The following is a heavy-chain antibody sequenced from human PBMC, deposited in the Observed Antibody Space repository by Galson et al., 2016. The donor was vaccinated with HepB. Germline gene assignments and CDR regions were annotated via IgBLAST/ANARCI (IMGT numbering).Heavy chain of an antibody. CDR3: ARGGYTGYDLY. CDR2: ISPYNGNT. J-gene: IGHJ4*02. D-gene: IGHD5-12*01. CDR1: GGTFSSYS. Sequence: SVKVSCKASGGTFSSYSISWVRQAPGQGLEWMGWISPYNGNTDYAQKFQGRVTITTDTSTTTAYMELRSLRSDDTAVYYCARGGYTGYDLYWGQGSLVTVSS. V-gene: IGHV1-18*01.